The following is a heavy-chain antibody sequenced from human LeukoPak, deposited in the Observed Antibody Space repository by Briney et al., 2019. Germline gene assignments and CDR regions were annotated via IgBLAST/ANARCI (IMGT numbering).Heavy chain of an antibody. D-gene: IGHD6-13*01. CDR2: IQHDGSER. CDR1: GFTFSNCW. V-gene: IGHV3-7*01. J-gene: IGHJ4*02. CDR3: ARVLEAASFDY. Sequence: GGSLRLSCTASGFTFSNCWMSWVRQAPGKGLEWVANIQHDGSERNYVDSLKGRFTISRDNAKNSLYLQMNSLRAEDTAVYYCARVLEAASFDYWGQGTPVTVSS.